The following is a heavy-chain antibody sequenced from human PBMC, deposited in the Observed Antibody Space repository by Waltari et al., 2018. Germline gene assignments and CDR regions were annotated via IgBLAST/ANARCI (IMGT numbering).Heavy chain of an antibody. D-gene: IGHD3-16*01. V-gene: IGHV3-20*04. Sequence: EVQLAESGGAVVRPGGSLGLPCVASVFKLVGDGMGWVRRGPGKGLEWVSGITWKGGIISYSDSVKGRFTITRDNDKNSLSLQMTSLRVEDTALYYCARYLNWGLPRFDNWGQGTQVTVSS. CDR3: ARYLNWGLPRFDN. CDR1: VFKLVGDG. CDR2: ITWKGGII. J-gene: IGHJ4*02.